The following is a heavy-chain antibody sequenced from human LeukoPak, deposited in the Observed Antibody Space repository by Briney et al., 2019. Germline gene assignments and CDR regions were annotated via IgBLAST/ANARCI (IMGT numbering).Heavy chain of an antibody. V-gene: IGHV4-39*01. CDR3: ARGYSSRGDFDY. CDR2: IYYTGGT. J-gene: IGHJ4*02. D-gene: IGHD6-13*01. CDR1: GGSISSNTYY. Sequence: SGTLSLTCSVSGGSISSNTYYWGWIRQPPGRGLECIGTIYYTGGTYYNPSLKSRVTISVDTSKNQFSLRLSSVTAADTAVYYCARGYSSRGDFDYWGQGTLVTVSS.